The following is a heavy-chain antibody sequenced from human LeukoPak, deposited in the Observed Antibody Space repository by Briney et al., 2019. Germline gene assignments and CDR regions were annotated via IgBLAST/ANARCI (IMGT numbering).Heavy chain of an antibody. J-gene: IGHJ6*02. CDR3: ARDRPPHTAMSAGYYYYYGMDV. CDR2: ISSSSSYI. Sequence: GGSLRLSCAASGFTFSSYSMNWVRQAPGKGLEWVSSISSSSSYIYYADSVKGRFTISRDNAKNSLYLQMNSLRAEDTAVYYCARDRPPHTAMSAGYYYYYGMDVWGQGTTVTVSS. D-gene: IGHD5-18*01. CDR1: GFTFSSYS. V-gene: IGHV3-21*01.